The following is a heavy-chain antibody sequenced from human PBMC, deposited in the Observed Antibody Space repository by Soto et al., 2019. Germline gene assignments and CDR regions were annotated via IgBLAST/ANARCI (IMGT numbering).Heavy chain of an antibody. CDR1: GFTFSSYS. D-gene: IGHD1-26*01. CDR3: ARERTLVPSAY. J-gene: IGHJ4*02. Sequence: GGSLRLSCAASGFTFSSYSMDWVRQAPGKGLEWVSSISSSSSYIYYADSVKGRFTISRDNAKNSLYLQMNSLRAEDTAVYYCARERTLVPSAYRGQGTLVTVSS. V-gene: IGHV3-21*01. CDR2: ISSSSSYI.